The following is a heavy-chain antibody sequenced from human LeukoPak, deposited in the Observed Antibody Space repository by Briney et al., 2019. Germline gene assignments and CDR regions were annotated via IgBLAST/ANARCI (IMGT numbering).Heavy chain of an antibody. CDR1: GYTFTDYY. Sequence: ASVKLSCKTSGYTFTDYYMHLVRHAPGQGLELMGWINPNSGGTNYAQKFQGRVTMTRDTSINTAYMELSMLRSDSRGVYYRLRSHPPTGYNRLDYGAQGTLVTVSS. J-gene: IGHJ4*02. D-gene: IGHD3-9*01. CDR3: LRSHPPTGYNRLDY. V-gene: IGHV1-2*02. CDR2: INPNSGGT.